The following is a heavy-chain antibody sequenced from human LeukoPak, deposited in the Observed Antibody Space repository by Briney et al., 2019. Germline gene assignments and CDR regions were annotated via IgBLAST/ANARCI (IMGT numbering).Heavy chain of an antibody. V-gene: IGHV3-21*01. CDR1: GFTFSSYS. Sequence: PGGSLRLSCAASGFTFSSYSMNWVRQAPGKGLEWVSSISSSSSYIYYADSAKGRFTISRDNAKNSLYLQMNSLRAEDTAVYYCARKPPKNWNYGEPYYYYMDVWGKGTTVTVSS. CDR2: ISSSSSYI. CDR3: ARKPPKNWNYGEPYYYYMDV. D-gene: IGHD1-7*01. J-gene: IGHJ6*03.